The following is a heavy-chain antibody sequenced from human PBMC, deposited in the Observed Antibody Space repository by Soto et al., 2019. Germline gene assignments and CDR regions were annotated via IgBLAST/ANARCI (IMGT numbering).Heavy chain of an antibody. CDR1: GGTFSSYA. CDR3: AHTSTYIAARPLYYFDY. CDR2: IIPIFGTA. V-gene: IGHV1-69*13. D-gene: IGHD6-6*01. J-gene: IGHJ4*02. Sequence: SVKVSCKASGGTFSSYAISWVRQAPGQGLEWMGGIIPIFGTANYAQKFQGRVTITADESTSTAYMELSSLRSEDTAVYYCAHTSTYIAARPLYYFDYWGQGTLVNVS.